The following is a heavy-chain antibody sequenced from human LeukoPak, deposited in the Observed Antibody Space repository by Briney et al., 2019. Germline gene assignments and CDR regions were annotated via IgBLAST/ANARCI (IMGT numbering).Heavy chain of an antibody. D-gene: IGHD2-2*01. CDR2: IWYDGSNK. Sequence: GGSLRLSCAASGFTFSSYGMHWVRQAPGKGLEWVAVIWYDGSNKYYADSVKGRFTISRDNSKNALYLQMNSLRAEDTAVYYCARDLIGVVVVPAAMGAHLDYYYYGMDVWGKGTTVTVSS. CDR1: GFTFSSYG. V-gene: IGHV3-33*01. J-gene: IGHJ6*04. CDR3: ARDLIGVVVVPAAMGAHLDYYYYGMDV.